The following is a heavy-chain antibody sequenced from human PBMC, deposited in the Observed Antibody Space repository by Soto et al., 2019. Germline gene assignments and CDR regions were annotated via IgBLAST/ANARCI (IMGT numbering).Heavy chain of an antibody. V-gene: IGHV1-8*01. CDR1: GYNFTSYE. CDR3: ASSTVTTSIF. D-gene: IGHD4-17*01. CDR2: MNPKSGNT. J-gene: IGHJ4*02. Sequence: QVQLVQSGAEVKKPGASVKVSCKASGYNFTSYEINWVRQATGQGLEWMGWMNPKSGNTGYAQKFQGRVTMTRNTSISTAYMELSSVRSEDTAVYYCASSTVTTSIFWGQGTLVTVSS.